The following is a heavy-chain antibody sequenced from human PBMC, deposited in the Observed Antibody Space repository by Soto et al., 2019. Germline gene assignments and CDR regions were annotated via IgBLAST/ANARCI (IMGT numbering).Heavy chain of an antibody. D-gene: IGHD3-22*01. CDR2: IYHSGST. Sequence: LSLTCAVSGYSISSGYYWGWIRQPPGKGLEWIGSIYHSGSTYYNPSLKSRVTISVDTSKNQFSLKLSSVTAADTAVYYCARDEIGKYDSSGYYYPLIDYWGQGTLVTVSS. CDR1: GYSISSGYY. V-gene: IGHV4-38-2*02. J-gene: IGHJ4*02. CDR3: ARDEIGKYDSSGYYYPLIDY.